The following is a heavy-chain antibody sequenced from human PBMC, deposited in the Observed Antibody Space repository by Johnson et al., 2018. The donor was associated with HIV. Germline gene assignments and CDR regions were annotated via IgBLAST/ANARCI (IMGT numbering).Heavy chain of an antibody. CDR1: GFTFSDYY. Sequence: VQLVESGGGVVQPGRSLRLSCAVSGFTFSDYYMSWVRQAPGKGLDWVSVIYSGGNTFYADSVKGRFTITRDNSKNTLSLQMDSLRVEDTAVYFCARGPLPGMSPFDIWGQGTMVTVSS. J-gene: IGHJ3*02. V-gene: IGHV3-66*02. CDR3: ARGPLPGMSPFDI. CDR2: IYSGGNT.